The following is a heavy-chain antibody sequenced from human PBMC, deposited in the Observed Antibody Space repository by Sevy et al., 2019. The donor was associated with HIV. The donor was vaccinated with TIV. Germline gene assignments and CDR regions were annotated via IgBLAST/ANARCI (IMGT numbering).Heavy chain of an antibody. V-gene: IGHV3-30-3*01. Sequence: GGSLRLSCAASGFTFSSYAMHWVRQAPGKGLEWVAVISYDGSNKYYADSVKGRFTISRDNSKNTLYLQMNSLRAEDTAVYYCARDGCGGSCYPPYYCYYGMDVWGQGTTVTVSS. CDR1: GFTFSSYA. CDR3: ARDGCGGSCYPPYYCYYGMDV. D-gene: IGHD2-15*01. J-gene: IGHJ6*02. CDR2: ISYDGSNK.